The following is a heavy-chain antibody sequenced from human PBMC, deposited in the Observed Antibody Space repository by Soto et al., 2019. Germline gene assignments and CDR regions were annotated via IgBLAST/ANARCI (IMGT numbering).Heavy chain of an antibody. CDR1: GDSVSSNSAA. J-gene: IGHJ6*02. CDR3: ARDRGDNAYYYYGMDV. CDR2: TYYRSKWYN. V-gene: IGHV6-1*01. Sequence: SQTLSLTCAISGDSVSSNSAAWNWIRQSPSRGLEWLGRTYYRSKWYNDYAVSVKSRITINPDTSKNQSSLQLNSVTPGDTAVYFFARDRGDNAYYYYGMDVWGHGTTVTVSS. D-gene: IGHD1-1*01.